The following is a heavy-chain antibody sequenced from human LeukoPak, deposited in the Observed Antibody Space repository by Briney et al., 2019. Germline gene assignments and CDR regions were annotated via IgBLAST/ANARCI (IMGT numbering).Heavy chain of an antibody. CDR1: GFTFSSYG. J-gene: IGHJ4*02. D-gene: IGHD6-13*01. CDR3: AKDIIGSSSSWYDY. Sequence: PGGSLRLSCAASGFTFSSYGMHWVRQAPGKGLEWVAVISYDGSNKYYADSVKGRFTISRDNSKNTLYLQMNSPRAEDTAVYYCAKDIIGSSSSWYDYWGQGTLVTVSS. V-gene: IGHV3-30*18. CDR2: ISYDGSNK.